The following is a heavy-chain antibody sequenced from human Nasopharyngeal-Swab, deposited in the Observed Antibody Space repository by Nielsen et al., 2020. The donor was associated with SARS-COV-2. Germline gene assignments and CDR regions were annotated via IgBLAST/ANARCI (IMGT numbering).Heavy chain of an antibody. D-gene: IGHD1-26*01. Sequence: SETLSLTCTVSGGSISHYHWSWIRQPAGKGLEWLGRIFDSGTTNYNPSLKSRITMSVDTSRNQFSLKLSSVTAADTAVYYCAREEQSFDYWGQGTLVTVSS. CDR3: AREEQSFDY. V-gene: IGHV4-4*07. J-gene: IGHJ4*02. CDR2: IFDSGTT. CDR1: GGSISHYH.